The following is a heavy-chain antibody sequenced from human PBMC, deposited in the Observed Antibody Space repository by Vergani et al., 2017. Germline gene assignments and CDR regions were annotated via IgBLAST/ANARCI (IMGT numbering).Heavy chain of an antibody. V-gene: IGHV4-59*01. Sequence: QVQLQESGPGLVKPSETLSLTCTVSGGSLINYYWSWVRQPPGKGLECIGYIYSSGSTTYTPSLKSRLTLSVDPSKNQFSLKLRSVTLADKAVYYCARTIGHCSNSNCYNLAYWGQGTLVTVSS. D-gene: IGHD2-2*02. J-gene: IGHJ4*02. CDR2: IYSSGST. CDR3: ARTIGHCSNSNCYNLAY. CDR1: GGSLINYY.